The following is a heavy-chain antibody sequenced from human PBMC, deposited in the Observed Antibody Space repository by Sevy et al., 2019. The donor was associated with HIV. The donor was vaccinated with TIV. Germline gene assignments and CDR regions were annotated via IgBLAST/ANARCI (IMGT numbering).Heavy chain of an antibody. J-gene: IGHJ4*02. CDR3: AKAPTQRHLFDY. V-gene: IGHV3-23*01. CDR2: ISGSGGNT. Sequence: GGSLRLSCAASGFTFSSYGMSWVRQAPGKGLEWVSAISGSGGNTYYADSVKGRFTISRDNSRKTLYLQMNSLRAEDTAVYYCAKAPTQRHLFDYWGQGTLVTVSS. CDR1: GFTFSSYG.